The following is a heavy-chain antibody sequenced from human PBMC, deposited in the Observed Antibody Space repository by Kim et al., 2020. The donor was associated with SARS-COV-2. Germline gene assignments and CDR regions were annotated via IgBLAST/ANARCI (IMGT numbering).Heavy chain of an antibody. J-gene: IGHJ4*02. V-gene: IGHV4-39*01. D-gene: IGHD6-19*01. CDR1: GGSISGSTNY. Sequence: SETLSLTCTVSGGSISGSTNYWGWIRQPPGEGLEWIGSIYNSGSTYYNPSLKSRVTISVDTSRNQFSLQLSSMTAADTAVYFCTRHGGPWLAKVDCWGQGTLVTVSS. CDR2: IYNSGST. CDR3: TRHGGPWLAKVDC.